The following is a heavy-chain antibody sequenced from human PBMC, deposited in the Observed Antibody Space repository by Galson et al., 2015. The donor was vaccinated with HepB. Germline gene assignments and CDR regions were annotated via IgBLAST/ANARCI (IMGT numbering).Heavy chain of an antibody. CDR3: ASTVVLPTDAFDI. J-gene: IGHJ3*02. Sequence: SVKLSCKASGGTFSSYAISWVRQAPGQGLEWMGGIIPIFGTANYAQKFQGRVTITADESTSTAYMELSSLRSEDTAVYYCASTVVLPTDAFDIWGQGTMVTVSS. CDR1: GGTFSSYA. V-gene: IGHV1-69*13. CDR2: IIPIFGTA. D-gene: IGHD4-23*01.